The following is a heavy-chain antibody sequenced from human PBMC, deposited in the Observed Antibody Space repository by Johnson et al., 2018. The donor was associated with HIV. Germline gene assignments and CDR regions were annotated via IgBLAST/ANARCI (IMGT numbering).Heavy chain of an antibody. CDR3: TTGSCIDGVCYAFDV. J-gene: IGHJ3*01. V-gene: IGHV3-15*01. Sequence: VQLVESGGGLVKPGGSLRLSCAASGFTFSYAWMNWVRQAPGKGLEWVGRIKSKYPDETTDYAAPVKGRFAISRDDSKNTVYLQMNSLKAEDTAVYYCTTGSCIDGVCYAFDVWGQGTMVTVSS. CDR2: IKSKYPDETT. D-gene: IGHD2-8*01. CDR1: GFTFSYAW.